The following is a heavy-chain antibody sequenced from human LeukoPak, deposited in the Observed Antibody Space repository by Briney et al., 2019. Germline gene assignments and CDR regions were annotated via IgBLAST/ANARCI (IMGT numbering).Heavy chain of an antibody. Sequence: ASVKVSCKASGYTFTSYDINWVRQATGQGLEWMGWMNPNSGNTGYAQKFQGRVTMTRNTSISTAYMELSSLRSEDTAVYYCAREGELQISNDYWGQGTLVTVSS. D-gene: IGHD1-26*01. CDR2: MNPNSGNT. CDR3: AREGELQISNDY. CDR1: GYTFTSYD. J-gene: IGHJ4*02. V-gene: IGHV1-8*01.